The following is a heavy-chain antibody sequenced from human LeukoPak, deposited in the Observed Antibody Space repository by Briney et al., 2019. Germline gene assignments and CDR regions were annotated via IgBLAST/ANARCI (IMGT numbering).Heavy chain of an antibody. J-gene: IGHJ4*02. CDR1: GGSFSSYA. V-gene: IGHV1-69*13. CDR2: IIPIFGTA. Sequence: GASVKVSCKASGGSFSSYAISWVRQAPGQGLEWMGGIIPIFGTANYAQKFQGRVTITADESTSTAYMELSSLRSEDTAVYYFARRSEGYCSGGSCHHFDYCGQGTLVTVSS. CDR3: ARRSEGYCSGGSCHHFDY. D-gene: IGHD2-15*01.